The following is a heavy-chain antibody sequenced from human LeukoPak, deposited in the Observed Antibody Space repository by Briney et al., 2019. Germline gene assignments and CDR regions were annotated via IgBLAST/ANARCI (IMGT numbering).Heavy chain of an antibody. V-gene: IGHV1-18*01. CDR1: GYTFTSYG. CDR3: ARAYCGGDCYYSVDY. CDR2: ISAYNGNT. J-gene: IGHJ4*02. D-gene: IGHD2-21*02. Sequence: ASVKVSYKASGYTFTSYGISWVRQAPGQGLEWMGWISAYNGNTNYAQKLQGRVTMTTDTSTSTAYMELRSLRSDDTAVYYCARAYCGGDCYYSVDYWGQGTLVTVSS.